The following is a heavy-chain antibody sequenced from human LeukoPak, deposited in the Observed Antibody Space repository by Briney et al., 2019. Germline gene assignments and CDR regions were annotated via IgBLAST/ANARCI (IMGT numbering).Heavy chain of an antibody. V-gene: IGHV4-59*01. D-gene: IGHD3-22*01. CDR1: GGSISSYY. Sequence: PSETLSLTCTVSGGSISSYYWSWIRQPPGKGLEWIGYIYYGGSTNYNPSLKSRVTISVDTSKNQFSLKLSSVTAADTAVYYCARAYYYDSSGYYFDYWGQGTLVTVSS. J-gene: IGHJ4*02. CDR3: ARAYYYDSSGYYFDY. CDR2: IYYGGST.